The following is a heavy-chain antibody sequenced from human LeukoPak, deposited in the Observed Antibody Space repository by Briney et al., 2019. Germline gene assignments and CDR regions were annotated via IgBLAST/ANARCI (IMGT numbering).Heavy chain of an antibody. CDR3: ATEEPGYRYYGMDV. D-gene: IGHD6-13*01. J-gene: IGHJ6*02. Sequence: GASVKVSCKASGYTFTSYDINWVRQATGQGLEWMGWMNPNSGNTGYAQKFQGRVTMTEDTSTDTAYMELSSLRSEDTAVYYCATEEPGYRYYGMDVWGQGTTVTVSS. CDR2: MNPNSGNT. V-gene: IGHV1-8*01. CDR1: GYTFTSYD.